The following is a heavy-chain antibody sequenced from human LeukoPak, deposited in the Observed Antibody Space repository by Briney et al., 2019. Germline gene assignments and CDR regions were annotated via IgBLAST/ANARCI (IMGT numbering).Heavy chain of an antibody. D-gene: IGHD4-17*01. J-gene: IGHJ4*02. Sequence: GGSLRLSCAASGFTFSIYAMHWVRQAPGKGLEWVAIISYDGSNKYYADSVKGRFTISRDSSKNTLYLQMNSLRAEDTAVYYCARGIGSSTVTTLSDYWGQGTLVTVSS. CDR2: ISYDGSNK. CDR1: GFTFSIYA. CDR3: ARGIGSSTVTTLSDY. V-gene: IGHV3-30-3*01.